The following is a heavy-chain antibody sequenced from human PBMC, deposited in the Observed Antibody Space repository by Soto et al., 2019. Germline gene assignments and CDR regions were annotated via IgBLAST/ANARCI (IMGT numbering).Heavy chain of an antibody. Sequence: PGGSLRLSCAASGFTFSNYAMNWVRQAPGKGLEWVSGISWNSGSIGYADSVKGRFTISRDNAKNSLYLQMNSLGAEDTALYYCEKDETVHYVEYRSSPKYYYYGMDVWGQGTTVTVSS. J-gene: IGHJ6*02. D-gene: IGHD6-6*01. V-gene: IGHV3-9*01. CDR1: GFTFSNYA. CDR2: ISWNSGSI. CDR3: EKDETVHYVEYRSSPKYYYYGMDV.